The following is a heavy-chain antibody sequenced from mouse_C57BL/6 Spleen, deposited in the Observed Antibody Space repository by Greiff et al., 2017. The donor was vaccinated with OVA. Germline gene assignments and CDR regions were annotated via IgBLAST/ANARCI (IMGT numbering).Heavy chain of an antibody. Sequence: VKLVESGPGLVAPSQSLSITCTVSGFSLTSYGVDWVRQSPGKGLEWLGVIWGVGSTNYNSALKSRLSISKDNSKSQVFLKMNSLQTDDTAMYYGARLTGTFAYWGQGTLVTVSA. CDR1: GFSLTSYG. D-gene: IGHD4-1*01. J-gene: IGHJ3*01. CDR2: IWGVGST. V-gene: IGHV2-6*01. CDR3: ARLTGTFAY.